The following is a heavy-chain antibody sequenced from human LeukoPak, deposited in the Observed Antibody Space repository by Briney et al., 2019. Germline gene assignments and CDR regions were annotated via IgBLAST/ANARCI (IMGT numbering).Heavy chain of an antibody. J-gene: IGHJ5*02. CDR2: IYSGGST. CDR1: GFTVSSNY. V-gene: IGHV3-66*01. CDR3: ARSFDWLDHRFDP. D-gene: IGHD3-9*01. Sequence: GGSLRLSCAASGFTVSSNYMSWVRQAPGKGLEWVSVIYSGGSTYYADSVKGRFTISRDNSKNTPYLQMNRLRAEDTAVYYCARSFDWLDHRFDPWGQGTLVTVSS.